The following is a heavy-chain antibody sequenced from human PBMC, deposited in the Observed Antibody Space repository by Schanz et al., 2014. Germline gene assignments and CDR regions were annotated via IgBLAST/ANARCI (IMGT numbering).Heavy chain of an antibody. CDR3: AASSGWHPSTDY. J-gene: IGHJ4*02. Sequence: EVQLVQSGGGLVQPGGSLRLSCAASGFTFSSHWMHWVRQDPGKGLVWVARINSVGSNTDYADSVTGRFTISRDNAKSSLYLQMSSLRVEDTAVYYCAASSGWHPSTDYWGQGTLVTVSS. D-gene: IGHD6-19*01. V-gene: IGHV3-74*01. CDR2: INSVGSNT. CDR1: GFTFSSHW.